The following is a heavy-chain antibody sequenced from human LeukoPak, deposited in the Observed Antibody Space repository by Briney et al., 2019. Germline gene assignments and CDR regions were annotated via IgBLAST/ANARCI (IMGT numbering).Heavy chain of an antibody. CDR2: ISWDGGST. Sequence: PGGSLRLSCAASGFTFDDYAMHWVRQAPGKGLEWVSLISWDGGSTYYADPVKGRFTISRDNSKNSLYLQMNSLRAEDTALYYCAKDISQRCSGGSCYSDVVFQHWGQGTLVTVSS. J-gene: IGHJ1*01. CDR3: AKDISQRCSGGSCYSDVVFQH. CDR1: GFTFDDYA. V-gene: IGHV3-43D*04. D-gene: IGHD2-15*01.